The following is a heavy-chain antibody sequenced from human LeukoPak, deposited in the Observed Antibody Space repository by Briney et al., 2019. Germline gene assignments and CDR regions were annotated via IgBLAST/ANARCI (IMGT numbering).Heavy chain of an antibody. CDR1: GFTVSSNY. CDR2: IYSGGST. D-gene: IGHD6-13*01. V-gene: IGHV3-66*02. J-gene: IGHJ4*02. Sequence: GGSLRLSCAASGFTVSSNYMSWVRQAPGKGLEWVSVIYSGGSTYYADSVKGRFTTSRDNPKNALYLQMNSLRAEDTAVYYCARDRAAAAGTFDYWGQGALVTVSS. CDR3: ARDRAAAAGTFDY.